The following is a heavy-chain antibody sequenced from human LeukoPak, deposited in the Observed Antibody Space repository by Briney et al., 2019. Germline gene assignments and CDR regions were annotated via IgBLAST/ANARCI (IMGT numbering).Heavy chain of an antibody. CDR3: ARDYSSSWYTQRLDY. V-gene: IGHV3-23*01. Sequence: GGSLRLSCAASRFTFSSYSMNWVRQAPGKGLEWVSAISGSGDSTYYVDSVKGRFTISRDNSKNTLYLQMNSLRAEDTAVYYCARDYSSSWYTQRLDYWGQGTLVTVSS. CDR1: RFTFSSYS. J-gene: IGHJ4*02. CDR2: ISGSGDST. D-gene: IGHD6-13*01.